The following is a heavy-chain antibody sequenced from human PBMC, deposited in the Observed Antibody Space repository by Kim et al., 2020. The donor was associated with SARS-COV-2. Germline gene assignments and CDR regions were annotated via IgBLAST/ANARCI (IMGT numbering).Heavy chain of an antibody. J-gene: IGHJ6*03. CDR2: ISGSGGST. D-gene: IGHD6-13*01. CDR3: AKDAAASRNFYYYDMDV. CDR1: GFTFSSYA. V-gene: IGHV3-23*01. Sequence: GGSLRLSCAASGFTFSSYAMSWVRQAPGKGLEWVSAISGSGGSTYYADSVKGRFTISRDNSKNTLYLQMNSLRAEDTAVYYCAKDAAASRNFYYYDMDVWGKGTTVTVSS.